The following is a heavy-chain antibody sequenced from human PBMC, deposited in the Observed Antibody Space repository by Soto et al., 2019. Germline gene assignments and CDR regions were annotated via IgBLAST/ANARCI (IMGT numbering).Heavy chain of an antibody. D-gene: IGHD4-17*01. CDR1: GFTFGDYA. CDR3: TRGRVTTDF. Sequence: GVLRLSCTASGFTFGDYAVSWFRQAPWKGLEWVGFIRSKAYDETTEYAASVKGRFTISRDDSKSIAYLQMNSLKTEDTAVYYCTRGRVTTDFWGQGALVTVSS. J-gene: IGHJ4*02. V-gene: IGHV3-49*03. CDR2: IRSKAYDETT.